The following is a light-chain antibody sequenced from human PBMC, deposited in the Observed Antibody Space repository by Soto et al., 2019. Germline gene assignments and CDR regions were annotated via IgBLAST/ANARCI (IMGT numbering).Light chain of an antibody. CDR1: QSVGSNY. V-gene: IGKV3-20*01. CDR2: GSS. J-gene: IGKJ1*01. CDR3: QQYGSSLRT. Sequence: EIVMTQSPGTLSLSPGERATLSCRASQSVGSNYLAWYQQKPGQAPRLLIYGSSSRATGIPDRFSGSGSGTDFTLPISRLEPEDFAVYYCQQYGSSLRTFGQGTKVEVK.